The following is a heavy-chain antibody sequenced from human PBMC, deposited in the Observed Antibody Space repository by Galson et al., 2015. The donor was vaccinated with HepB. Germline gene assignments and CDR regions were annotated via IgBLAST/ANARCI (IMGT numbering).Heavy chain of an antibody. CDR1: GYTFTSHY. V-gene: IGHV1-46*01. J-gene: IGHJ4*02. Sequence: SVKVSCKASGYTFTSHYMHWVRQAPGQGLEWMGIINPSGGSTSYAQKFQGRVTMTRDTSTSTVYMELSSLRSEDTAVYYCARDRYYYDSSGYYSDWGQGTLVTVSS. CDR3: ARDRYYYDSSGYYSD. D-gene: IGHD3-22*01. CDR2: INPSGGST.